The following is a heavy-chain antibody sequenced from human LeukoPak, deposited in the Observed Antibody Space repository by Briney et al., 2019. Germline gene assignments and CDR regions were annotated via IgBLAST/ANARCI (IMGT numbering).Heavy chain of an antibody. V-gene: IGHV3-30*03. CDR1: GFTFSNYG. J-gene: IGHJ4*02. CDR2: ISYDGSNK. CDR3: ARYRNYGGSYYEPRLDY. D-gene: IGHD4-23*01. Sequence: GRSLRLSCATSGFTFSNYGMHWVRQAPGKGLEWVAVISYDGSNKYYADSVKGRFIISRDNAKNSLYLQMNSLRAEDTAVYYCARYRNYGGSYYEPRLDYWGQGTLVTVSS.